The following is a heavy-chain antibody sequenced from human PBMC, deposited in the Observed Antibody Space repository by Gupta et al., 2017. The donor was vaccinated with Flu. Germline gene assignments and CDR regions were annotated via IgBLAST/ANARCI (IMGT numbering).Heavy chain of an antibody. CDR2: INPNIGDT. D-gene: IGHD2-2*01. Sequence: QVQLVQSGAEVKKPGASVKVSCKASGYTFTGYHMHWVRQAPGQGLEWMGWINPNIGDTNYAEKFQGRVTVTRDTSITTVYMELTRLRSDDTAVYYCARGAPSPAGHRVFDHWGQGTLVTVSS. CDR1: GYTFTGYH. V-gene: IGHV1-2*02. J-gene: IGHJ4*02. CDR3: ARGAPSPAGHRVFDH.